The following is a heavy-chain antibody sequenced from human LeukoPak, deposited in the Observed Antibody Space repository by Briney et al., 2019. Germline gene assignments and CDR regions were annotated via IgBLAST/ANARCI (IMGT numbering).Heavy chain of an antibody. D-gene: IGHD6-19*01. Sequence: GGSLRLPCAASGFRFDDYGMSWVRLAPGRGLEWISGITWNSEKTAYAEAVKGRFTISRDNAKNSLYLQMNSLSAEDTALYYCARDWRSGYSIDNWGQGTLVTVSS. V-gene: IGHV3-20*04. CDR2: ITWNSEKT. CDR3: ARDWRSGYSIDN. CDR1: GFRFDDYG. J-gene: IGHJ4*02.